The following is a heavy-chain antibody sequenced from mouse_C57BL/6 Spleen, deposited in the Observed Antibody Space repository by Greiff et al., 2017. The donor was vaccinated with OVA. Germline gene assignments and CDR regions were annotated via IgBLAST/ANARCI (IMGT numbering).Heavy chain of an antibody. CDR1: GYTFTDYE. Sequence: QVQLQQSGAELVRPGASVTLSCKASGYTFTDYEMHWVKQTPVHGLEWIGAIDPETGGTAYNQKFKGKAILTADKSSSTAYMELRSLTSEDSAVYYCTRLYGSSRRGFAYWGQGTLVTVSA. D-gene: IGHD1-1*01. CDR3: TRLYGSSRRGFAY. CDR2: IDPETGGT. J-gene: IGHJ3*01. V-gene: IGHV1-15*01.